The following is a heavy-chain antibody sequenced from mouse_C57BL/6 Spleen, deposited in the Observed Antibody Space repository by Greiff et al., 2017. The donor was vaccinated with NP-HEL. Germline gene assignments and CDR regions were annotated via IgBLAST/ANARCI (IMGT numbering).Heavy chain of an antibody. Sequence: EVKLMESGGGLVKPGGSLKLSCAASGFTFSDYGMHWVRQAPEKGLEWVAYISSGSSTIYYADTVKGRFTISRDNAKNTLFLQVTSLRSEDTAMYYCARRNYGVWYFDVWGTGTTVTVSS. J-gene: IGHJ1*03. CDR1: GFTFSDYG. D-gene: IGHD1-1*02. V-gene: IGHV5-17*01. CDR3: ARRNYGVWYFDV. CDR2: ISSGSSTI.